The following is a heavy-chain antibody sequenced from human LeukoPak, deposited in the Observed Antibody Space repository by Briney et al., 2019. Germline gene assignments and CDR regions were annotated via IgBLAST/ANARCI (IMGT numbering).Heavy chain of an antibody. CDR3: AGYGVATTWAQSFDI. CDR2: AHYTETT. D-gene: IGHD4-17*01. CDR1: DGSINNYY. V-gene: IGHV4-59*01. Sequence: SETLSLTCTVSDGSINNYYWNWIRQPPGKGLVWVGFAHYTETTNYNPYLQSRVTLSIDTSKRQFSLGLSSVTAADTAVYFCAGYGVATTWAQSFDIWGQGTKVTVSS. J-gene: IGHJ3*02.